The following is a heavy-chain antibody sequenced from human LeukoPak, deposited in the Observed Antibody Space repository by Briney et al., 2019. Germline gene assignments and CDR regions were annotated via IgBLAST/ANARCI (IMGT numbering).Heavy chain of an antibody. D-gene: IGHD6-19*01. V-gene: IGHV3-30*02. CDR1: GFTFNAYA. Sequence: GGSLRLSCAASGFTFNAYAIHWVRQAPGKGLEWVAFIRKDGNNENYADSVKGRFTISRDNSKNTLYLQMNSLRAEDTAVYYCAKESSGGWYFDYWGQGTLVTVSS. J-gene: IGHJ4*02. CDR2: IRKDGNNE. CDR3: AKESSGGWYFDY.